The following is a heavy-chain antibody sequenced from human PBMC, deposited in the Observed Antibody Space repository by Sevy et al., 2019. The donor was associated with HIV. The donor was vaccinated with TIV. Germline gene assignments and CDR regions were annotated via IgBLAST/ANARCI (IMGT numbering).Heavy chain of an antibody. Sequence: ASVKVSCKASGGTFSSYAISWVRQAPGQGLEWMGGIIPIFGTANYAQKFQGRVTITADESTSTAYMELSSLRSEDTAVYYCARVGVAFPTQYGSGSYRDNRINWFDPWGQGTLVTVSS. D-gene: IGHD3-10*01. J-gene: IGHJ5*02. CDR1: GGTFSSYA. CDR2: IIPIFGTA. CDR3: ARVGVAFPTQYGSGSYRDNRINWFDP. V-gene: IGHV1-69*13.